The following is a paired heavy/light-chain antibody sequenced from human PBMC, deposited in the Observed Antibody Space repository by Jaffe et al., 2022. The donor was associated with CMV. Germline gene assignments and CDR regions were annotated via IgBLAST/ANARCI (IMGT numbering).Heavy chain of an antibody. J-gene: IGHJ1*01. D-gene: IGHD3-16*01. Sequence: QVQLVESGGGVVQPGRSLRLSCAASGITFSSSGMHWVRQAPGKGLEWVAFIWYDGSEISYGDSVKGRFTISRDNSKNTLYLQMNRLRAEDTAIYYCATNPSGAYGGFLHHWGQGTLVAVSS. V-gene: IGHV3-33*08. CDR3: ATNPSGAYGGFLHH. CDR1: GITFSSSG. CDR2: IWYDGSEI.
Light chain of an antibody. Sequence: EILLTQSPGTLSLSPGERATLSCRASQSVSGSYLGWYQQKPGQAPRLLIYGAFSRATGIPDRFSGSGSGTGFTLTISRLEPEDFAVYYCHHYGTSSWTFGQGTKVEIK. CDR3: HHYGTSSWT. V-gene: IGKV3-20*01. CDR1: QSVSGSY. J-gene: IGKJ1*01. CDR2: GAF.